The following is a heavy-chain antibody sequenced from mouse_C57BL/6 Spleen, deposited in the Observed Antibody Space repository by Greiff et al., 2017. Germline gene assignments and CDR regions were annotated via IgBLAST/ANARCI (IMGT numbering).Heavy chain of an antibody. D-gene: IGHD2-3*01. J-gene: IGHJ4*01. V-gene: IGHV5-17*01. Sequence: DVHLVESGGGLVKPGGSLKLSCAASGFTFSDYGMHWVRQAPEKGLEWVAYISSGSSTIYYADTVKGRFTISRDNAKNTLFLQMTSLRSEDTAMYYCATMRIYDGYSFYAMDYWGQGTSVTVSS. CDR1: GFTFSDYG. CDR2: ISSGSSTI. CDR3: ATMRIYDGYSFYAMDY.